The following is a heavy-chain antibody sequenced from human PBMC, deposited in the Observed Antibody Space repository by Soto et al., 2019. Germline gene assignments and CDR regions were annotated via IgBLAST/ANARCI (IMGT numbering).Heavy chain of an antibody. CDR1: GYTFTSYD. CDR2: MNPNSGNT. CDR3: ARGVKSGAYSRWFDP. D-gene: IGHD4-17*01. J-gene: IGHJ5*02. V-gene: IGHV1-8*01. Sequence: QVQLVQSGAEVKKPGASVKVSCKASGYTFTSYDINWVRQATGQGLEYLGWMNPNSGNTGYVQKFQGRVTMTGDTSLSTAYMELSRRRSADTAVYFCARGVKSGAYSRWFDPWGQGTLVTVSS.